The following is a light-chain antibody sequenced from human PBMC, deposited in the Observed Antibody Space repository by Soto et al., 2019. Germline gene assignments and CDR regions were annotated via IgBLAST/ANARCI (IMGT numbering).Light chain of an antibody. CDR3: QQYNNWPPYT. CDR2: GAS. CDR1: QTVSSN. Sequence: EIVMMQSPATLSVSPGERATLSCRASQTVSSNLAWYQQKPGQAPRLLIYGASTRATGIPARFSGSGSGTEFTLTISSLESVDFAVYFCQQYNNWPPYTFGQGTKVDIK. V-gene: IGKV3-15*01. J-gene: IGKJ2*01.